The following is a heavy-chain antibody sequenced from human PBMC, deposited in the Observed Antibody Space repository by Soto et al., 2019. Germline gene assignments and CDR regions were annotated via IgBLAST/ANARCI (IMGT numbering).Heavy chain of an antibody. J-gene: IGHJ3*02. Sequence: SETLSLTCAVYGGSFSGYYWSWIRQPPGKGLEWIGEINHSGSTNYNPSLKSRVTISVDTSKNQFSLKLSSVTAADTAVYYCARGALRGYSYGRDAFDIWGQGTMVTVSS. V-gene: IGHV4-34*01. CDR3: ARGALRGYSYGRDAFDI. D-gene: IGHD5-18*01. CDR1: GGSFSGYY. CDR2: INHSGST.